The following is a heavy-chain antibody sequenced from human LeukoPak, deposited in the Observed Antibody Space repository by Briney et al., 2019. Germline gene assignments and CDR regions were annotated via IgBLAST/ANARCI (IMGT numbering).Heavy chain of an antibody. D-gene: IGHD3-10*01. J-gene: IGHJ4*02. Sequence: SKTLSLTCAVYGGSFSGYYWSWIRQPPGKGLEWIGEINHSGSTNYNPSLKSRVTISVDTSKNQFSLKLSSVTAADTAVYYCARGQMVRGVSPLGYWGQGTLVTVSS. CDR3: ARGQMVRGVSPLGY. CDR2: INHSGST. CDR1: GGSFSGYY. V-gene: IGHV4-34*01.